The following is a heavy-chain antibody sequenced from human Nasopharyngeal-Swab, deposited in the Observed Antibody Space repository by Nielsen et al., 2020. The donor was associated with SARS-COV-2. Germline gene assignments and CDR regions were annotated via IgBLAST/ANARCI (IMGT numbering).Heavy chain of an antibody. D-gene: IGHD3-10*01. Sequence: GGSLRLSCAASGFTFSDYWMHWVRQAPGKGLEWVSRIRGDGTATSCADSVKGRFTISRDSANNALYLEMNSLRTEDTAMYYCARDDGSLGDTWGQGTLVTVSS. CDR3: ARDDGSLGDT. V-gene: IGHV3-74*01. CDR1: GFTFSDYW. J-gene: IGHJ4*02. CDR2: IRGDGTAT.